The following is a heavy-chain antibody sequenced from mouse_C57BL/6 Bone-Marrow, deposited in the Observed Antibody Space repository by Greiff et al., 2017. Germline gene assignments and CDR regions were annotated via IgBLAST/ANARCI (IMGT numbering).Heavy chain of an antibody. V-gene: IGHV1-64*01. D-gene: IGHD2-5*01. CDR3: AREAQSNYDWYFDV. CDR2: IHPNSGST. J-gene: IGHJ1*03. Sequence: QVQLQQPGAELVKPGASVKLSCKASGYTFTSYWMHWVKQRPGQGLEWIGMIHPNSGSTNYNEKFKSKATLTVDKSYSTAYMQLSSLTSEDSAVYDCAREAQSNYDWYFDVWGTGTTVTVSS. CDR1: GYTFTSYW.